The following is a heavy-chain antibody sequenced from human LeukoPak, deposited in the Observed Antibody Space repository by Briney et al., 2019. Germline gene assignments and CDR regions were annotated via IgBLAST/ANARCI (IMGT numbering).Heavy chain of an antibody. CDR1: GFTFTSYG. D-gene: IGHD2-15*01. J-gene: IGHJ6*02. CDR2: ISAYNGNT. Sequence: GGSLRLSCAASGFTFTSYGISWVRQAPGQGLEWMGWISAYNGNTNYAQKLQGRVTMTTDTSTSTAYMELRSLRSDDTAVYYCALGDVVVVAARSRAIDYYGMDVWGQGTTVTVSS. V-gene: IGHV1-18*01. CDR3: ALGDVVVVAARSRAIDYYGMDV.